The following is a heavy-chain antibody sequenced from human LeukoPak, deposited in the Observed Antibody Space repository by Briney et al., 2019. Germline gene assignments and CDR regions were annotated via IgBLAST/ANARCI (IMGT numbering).Heavy chain of an antibody. V-gene: IGHV3-53*01. J-gene: IGHJ3*02. Sequence: PGGSLRLSCAASGFTFSSYAMSWVRQAPGKGLEWVSVIYSGGSTYYADSVKGRFTISRDNSKNTLYLQMNSLRAEDTAVYYCASSRPSYYDSSGYYRDAFDIWGQGTMVTVSS. D-gene: IGHD3-22*01. CDR3: ASSRPSYYDSSGYYRDAFDI. CDR2: IYSGGST. CDR1: GFTFSSYA.